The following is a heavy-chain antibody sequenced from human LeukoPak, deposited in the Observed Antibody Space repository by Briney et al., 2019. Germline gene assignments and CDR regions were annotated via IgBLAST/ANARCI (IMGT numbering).Heavy chain of an antibody. CDR1: GYPFTGYY. CDR3: ARANVLTGYYILDH. D-gene: IGHD3-9*01. Sequence: ASVKVSCKASGYPFTGYYMHWVRQAPGQGLEWMGWINPNSGGTDYARKFQGRVTMTRDTSISTAYMELNRLRSDDTAVYYCARANVLTGYYILDHWGQGTLVTVSS. J-gene: IGHJ4*02. V-gene: IGHV1-2*02. CDR2: INPNSGGT.